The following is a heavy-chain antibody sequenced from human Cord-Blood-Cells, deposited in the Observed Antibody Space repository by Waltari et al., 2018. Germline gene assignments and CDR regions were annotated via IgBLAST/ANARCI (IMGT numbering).Heavy chain of an antibody. CDR3: ARVLYYGSGSYYYYYYYYGMDV. CDR2: INHSGST. J-gene: IGHJ6*02. D-gene: IGHD3-10*01. Sequence: QVQLQQWGAGLLKPSETLSLTCAVYGGSFSGYYWSWIRQPPGKGLEWIGEINHSGSTNYNPSLKSRVTISVDTSKNQFSLKLSSVTAAETAVYYCARVLYYGSGSYYYYYYYYGMDVWGQGTTVTVSS. CDR1: GGSFSGYY. V-gene: IGHV4-34*01.